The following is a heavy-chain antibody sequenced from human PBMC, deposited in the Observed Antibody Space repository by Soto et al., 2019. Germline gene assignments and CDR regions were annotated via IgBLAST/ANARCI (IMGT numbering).Heavy chain of an antibody. CDR1: GGSFSGYY. CDR2: INHSGST. V-gene: IGHV4-34*01. D-gene: IGHD3-16*01. J-gene: IGHJ6*02. CDR3: ARGVLYGNYYYGMAV. Sequence: SETLSLTCAVYGGSFSGYYWSWIRQPPGKGLEWIGEINHSGSTNYNPSLKSRVTISVDTSKNKFSLKLSSVTAADTAVYYCARGVLYGNYYYGMAVWGQGTTVTVSS.